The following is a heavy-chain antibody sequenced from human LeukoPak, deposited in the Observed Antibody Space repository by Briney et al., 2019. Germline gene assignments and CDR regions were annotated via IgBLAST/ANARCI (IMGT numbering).Heavy chain of an antibody. J-gene: IGHJ1*01. Sequence: GRSLRLSCAASGFTFDDYAMHWVRQAPGKGLEWVSGISWNSGGMGYADSVKGRFTISRDNAKNSLYLQMNSLRAEDTALYYCAKDKSATTVTRGFQHWGQGTLVTVSS. CDR2: ISWNSGGM. CDR3: AKDKSATTVTRGFQH. V-gene: IGHV3-9*01. CDR1: GFTFDDYA. D-gene: IGHD4-17*01.